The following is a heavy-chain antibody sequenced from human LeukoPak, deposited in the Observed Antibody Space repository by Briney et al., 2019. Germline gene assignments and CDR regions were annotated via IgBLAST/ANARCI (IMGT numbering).Heavy chain of an antibody. CDR3: AKSSLQWLTPWYFDL. Sequence: PGGSLRLSCAASGFTFSSYGMHWVRQAPGKGLEWVAVISYDGSNKYYADSVKGRFTISRDNSKNTLYLQMNSLRAEDTAVYYCAKSSLQWLTPWYFDLWGRGTLVTVSS. D-gene: IGHD5-12*01. J-gene: IGHJ2*01. CDR2: ISYDGSNK. V-gene: IGHV3-30*18. CDR1: GFTFSSYG.